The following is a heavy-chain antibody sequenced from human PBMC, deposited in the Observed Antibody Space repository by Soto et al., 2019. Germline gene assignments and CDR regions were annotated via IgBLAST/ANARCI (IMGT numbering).Heavy chain of an antibody. V-gene: IGHV3-30*18. D-gene: IGHD2-8*01. CDR2: ISYDGSNK. Sequence: PGGSLRLSCAASGFTFSRYGKHWVRQAPGKGLEWVAVISYDGSNKYYAYYVKGRFTISRDKSENTLYLQRNSLRAEDTAAYYCTNGHLISQKTADYWGHGTLVTVSS. J-gene: IGHJ4*01. CDR1: GFTFSRYG. CDR3: TNGHLISQKTADY.